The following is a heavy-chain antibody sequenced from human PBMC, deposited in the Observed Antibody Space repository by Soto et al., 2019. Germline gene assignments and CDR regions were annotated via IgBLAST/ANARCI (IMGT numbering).Heavy chain of an antibody. V-gene: IGHV3-23*01. CDR1: GFTFSSYA. D-gene: IGHD2-8*01. CDR2: ISSSGAST. Sequence: EVQLLESGGYLAQPGGSLRLSCAASGFTFSSYAMTWVRQAPGKGLEWVSTISSSGASTYYADSVEGRFTISRDNSKNTLYLQMNSLRAEDTVVYYCAKEWSDARTREKCGLVNYWGQGTLVTVSS. CDR3: AKEWSDARTREKCGLVNY. J-gene: IGHJ4*02.